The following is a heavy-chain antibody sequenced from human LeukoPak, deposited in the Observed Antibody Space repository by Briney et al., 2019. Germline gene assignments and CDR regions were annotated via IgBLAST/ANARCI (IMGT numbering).Heavy chain of an antibody. J-gene: IGHJ3*02. Sequence: GGSLRLSCAASGFTFSSYSMNWVSQAPGKGLEWVSSISSSSSYIYYADSVKGRFTISRDNAKNSLYLQMNSLRAEDTAVYYCARDLDYDYVWGRNAFDIWGQGTMVTVSS. CDR3: ARDLDYDYVWGRNAFDI. D-gene: IGHD3-16*01. CDR1: GFTFSSYS. CDR2: ISSSSSYI. V-gene: IGHV3-21*01.